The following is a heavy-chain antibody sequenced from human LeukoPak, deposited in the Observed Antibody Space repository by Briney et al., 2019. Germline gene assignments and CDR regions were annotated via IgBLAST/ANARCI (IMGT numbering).Heavy chain of an antibody. V-gene: IGHV4-30-2*01. CDR2: IYYSGST. D-gene: IGHD1-26*01. CDR3: ARNSGSYSGFDY. CDR1: GGSISSGGYS. Sequence: KPSETLSLTCAVSGGSISSGGYSWSWIRQPPGKGLEWIGYIYYSGSTYYNPSLKSRVTISVDRSKKQFSLKLSSVTAADTAVYYCARNSGSYSGFDYWGQGTLVTVSS. J-gene: IGHJ4*02.